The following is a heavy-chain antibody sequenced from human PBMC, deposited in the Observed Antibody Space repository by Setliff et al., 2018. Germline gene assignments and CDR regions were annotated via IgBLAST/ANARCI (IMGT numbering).Heavy chain of an antibody. J-gene: IGHJ5*02. CDR3: AKQEGGPFLRAAHPGNWFDP. D-gene: IGHD6-6*01. CDR1: GFTFSSYA. V-gene: IGHV3-23*01. CDR2: ISGSGGST. Sequence: GESLKISCAASGFTFSSYAMSWVRQAPGKGLEWVSAISGSGGSTYYADSVKGRFTISRDNSKNTLYLQMNSLRAEDTAVYYCAKQEGGPFLRAAHPGNWFDPWGQGTLVTVSS.